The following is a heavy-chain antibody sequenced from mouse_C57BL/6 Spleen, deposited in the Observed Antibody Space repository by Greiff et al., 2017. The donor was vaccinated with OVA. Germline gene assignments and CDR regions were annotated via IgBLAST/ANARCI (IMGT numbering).Heavy chain of an antibody. V-gene: IGHV1-55*01. Sequence: VQLQQPGAELVKPGASVKMSCKASGYTFTSYWITWVKQRPGQGLEWIGDIYPGSGSTNYNEKFKSKATLTADKSSSTAYMQLNSLTSEDSAVYFCAREDDYAYYYAMDYWGQGTSVTVSS. D-gene: IGHD2-4*01. CDR2: IYPGSGST. CDR3: AREDDYAYYYAMDY. J-gene: IGHJ4*01. CDR1: GYTFTSYW.